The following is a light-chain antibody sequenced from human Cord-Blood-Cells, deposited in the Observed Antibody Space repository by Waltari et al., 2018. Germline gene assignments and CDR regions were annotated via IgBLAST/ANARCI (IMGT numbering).Light chain of an antibody. V-gene: IGKV1-8*01. CDR2: AAS. Sequence: AIRMTQSPSSFSASTGDRVTITCRASQGISSYLAWYQQKPGKAPKPLIYAASTLQSGVPSRFSGSGSGTDCTLTISCLQSEDFATYYCQQYYSYPRTFGQGTKLEIK. CDR3: QQYYSYPRT. J-gene: IGKJ2*01. CDR1: QGISSY.